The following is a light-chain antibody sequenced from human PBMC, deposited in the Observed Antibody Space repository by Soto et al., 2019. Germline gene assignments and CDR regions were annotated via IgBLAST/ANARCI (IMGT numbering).Light chain of an antibody. CDR2: KVS. Sequence: ITKCTMSLPFTLLNPSAISCRYSQSLVHSDGRTYLGWFQQRPGQSPRRLIYKVSNRDSGVPDRFSGGGSGTDFTLRISRVEAEDVGVYYCLVGTHGVTFGQGTRLEIK. V-gene: IGKV2-30*02. CDR1: QSLVHSDGRTY. CDR3: LVGTHGVT. J-gene: IGKJ5*01.